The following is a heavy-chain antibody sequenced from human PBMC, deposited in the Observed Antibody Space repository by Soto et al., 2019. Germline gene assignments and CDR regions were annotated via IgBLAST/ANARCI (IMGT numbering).Heavy chain of an antibody. Sequence: GGSLRLSCAASGFTFSSYAMSWVRQAPGKGLEWVSAISGSGGSTYYADSVKGRFTISRDNSKNTLYLQMNSLRAEDTAGYYCGKVHCSSTSCHPSQGYFDLWGRGTLVTVSS. CDR3: GKVHCSSTSCHPSQGYFDL. V-gene: IGHV3-23*01. CDR1: GFTFSSYA. D-gene: IGHD2-2*01. J-gene: IGHJ2*01. CDR2: ISGSGGST.